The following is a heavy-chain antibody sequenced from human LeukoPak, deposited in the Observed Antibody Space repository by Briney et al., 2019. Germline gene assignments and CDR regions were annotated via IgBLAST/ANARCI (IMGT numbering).Heavy chain of an antibody. CDR3: ASESSGTTWGYFDY. CDR1: GFTFSSYS. D-gene: IGHD1-1*01. J-gene: IGHJ4*02. V-gene: IGHV3-21*01. Sequence: GGSLRLSCAASGFTFSSYSMNWVRQAPGKGLEWVSSISSSSSYIYYADSVKGRFTISRDNAENSLYLHMNSLRAEDTAVYYCASESSGTTWGYFDYWGQGTLVTVSS. CDR2: ISSSSSYI.